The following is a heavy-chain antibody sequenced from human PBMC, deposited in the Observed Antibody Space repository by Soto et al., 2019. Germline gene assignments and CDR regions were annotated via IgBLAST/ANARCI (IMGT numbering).Heavy chain of an antibody. J-gene: IGHJ6*01. CDR1: GFSFNDNW. CDR3: FREMPVPIRGGDYYYSVLDA. D-gene: IGHD2-21*01. CDR2: LKSDGTDT. V-gene: IGHV3-74*01. Sequence: PGGSLRLSCAASGFSFNDNWMHWVRQVPWKGLMWVSRLKSDGTDTIYADSVKGRFTVSRDSAKNTLYLQMNSLRVEDTAFYYFFREMPVPIRGGDYYYSVLDASGRRTTVTVCS.